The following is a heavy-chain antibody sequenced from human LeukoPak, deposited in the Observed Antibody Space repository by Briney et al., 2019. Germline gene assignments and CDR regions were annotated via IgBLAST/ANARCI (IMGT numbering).Heavy chain of an antibody. J-gene: IGHJ4*02. Sequence: ASVKVSCKASGYTFTTYGITWRRQATGQGLEWLGGISPYNGATEYAQNLQDRVSMTTDTSTNTAYIEVRSLKSDDTAVYYCARDSDWNVDYWGQGTLVTVSS. CDR1: GYTFTTYG. D-gene: IGHD1-1*01. CDR2: ISPYNGAT. CDR3: ARDSDWNVDY. V-gene: IGHV1-18*01.